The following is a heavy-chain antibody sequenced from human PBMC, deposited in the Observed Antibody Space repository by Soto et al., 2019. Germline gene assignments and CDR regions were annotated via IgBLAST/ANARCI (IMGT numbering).Heavy chain of an antibody. D-gene: IGHD2-21*02. CDR2: IIPIFGTA. J-gene: IGHJ3*02. V-gene: IGHV1-69*01. CDR1: GGTFSSYA. Sequence: QVQLVQSGAGVKKPGSSVKVSCKASGGTFSSYAISWVRQAPGQGLEWMGGIIPIFGTANYAQKFQGRVTITADESTSTAYMELGSLRSEDTAVYYCARDRGCGGDCYDAFDIWGQGTMVTVSS. CDR3: ARDRGCGGDCYDAFDI.